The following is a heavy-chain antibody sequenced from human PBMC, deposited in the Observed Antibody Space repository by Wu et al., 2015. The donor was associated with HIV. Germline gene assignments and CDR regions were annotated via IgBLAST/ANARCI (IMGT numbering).Heavy chain of an antibody. Sequence: QVQLVQSGAEVKKPGSSVRVSCKASGGTFNTYALNWVRQAPGQGLEWMGGIIPIFGTANYAQKFQGRVTITTDVSTDTAYMELSSLKSDDTAVYYCARVGYCSPGSCSSGGLDVWGQGTTVIVSS. CDR1: GGTFNTYA. CDR3: ARVGYCSPGSCSSGGLDV. CDR2: IIPIFGTA. J-gene: IGHJ6*02. V-gene: IGHV1-69*05. D-gene: IGHD2-15*01.